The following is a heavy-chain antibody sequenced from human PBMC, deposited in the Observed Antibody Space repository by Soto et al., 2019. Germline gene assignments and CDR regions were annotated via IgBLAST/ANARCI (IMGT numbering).Heavy chain of an antibody. Sequence: SETLSLTCAVYGGSFSGYYWSWIRQPPGKGLEWIGEINHSGSTNYNPSLKSRVTISVDTSKNQFSLKLSSVTAVDTAVYYCASDWLSYPYYYGMDVWGQGTTVAVSS. CDR1: GGSFSGYY. V-gene: IGHV4-34*01. J-gene: IGHJ6*02. CDR2: INHSGST. CDR3: ASDWLSYPYYYGMDV. D-gene: IGHD3-9*01.